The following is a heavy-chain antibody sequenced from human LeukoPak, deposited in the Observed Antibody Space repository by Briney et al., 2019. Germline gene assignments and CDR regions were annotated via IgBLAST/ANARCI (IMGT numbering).Heavy chain of an antibody. CDR1: GFTFSSYE. V-gene: IGHV3-48*03. D-gene: IGHD3-22*01. J-gene: IGHJ4*02. CDR3: ARSTDITMIVVASYYFDY. CDR2: ISSSGSTI. Sequence: GGSLRLSCAASGFTFSSYEMNWVRQAPGKGLEWVSYISSSGSTIYYADSVKGRFTISRDNAKNSLYLQMNSLRAEDTAVYCCARSTDITMIVVASYYFDYWGQGTLVTVSS.